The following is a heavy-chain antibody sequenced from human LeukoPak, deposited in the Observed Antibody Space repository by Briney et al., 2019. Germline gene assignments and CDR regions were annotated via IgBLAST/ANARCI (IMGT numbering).Heavy chain of an antibody. Sequence: ASVKVSCKASGYTFTNFYMHWVRQAPGQGLEWMGLINPSGGSTSYAQKFQGRGAMTRDTSTSTVYMELSSLRSEDTAVYYCARAHSGSYPGYWGQGTLLTVSS. D-gene: IGHD1-26*01. CDR3: ARAHSGSYPGY. CDR1: GYTFTNFY. CDR2: INPSGGST. J-gene: IGHJ4*02. V-gene: IGHV1-46*01.